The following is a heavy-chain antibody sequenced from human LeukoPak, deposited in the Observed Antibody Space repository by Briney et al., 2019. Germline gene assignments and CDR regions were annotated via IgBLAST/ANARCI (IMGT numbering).Heavy chain of an antibody. Sequence: GGSLRLSCAASGFTFSDYYMSWIRQAPGKGLEWVSDISSTSIYTNYTDSVKGRFTISRDNAKNSLYLQMNSLRAEDTAVYYCARGREIHGGSDTKLDDYWGQGTLVTVSS. D-gene: IGHD3-10*01. CDR3: ARGREIHGGSDTKLDDY. CDR2: ISSTSIYT. V-gene: IGHV3-11*05. J-gene: IGHJ4*02. CDR1: GFTFSDYY.